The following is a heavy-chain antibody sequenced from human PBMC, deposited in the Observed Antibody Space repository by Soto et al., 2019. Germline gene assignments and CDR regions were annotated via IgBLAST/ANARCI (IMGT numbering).Heavy chain of an antibody. V-gene: IGHV1-8*01. J-gene: IGHJ6*02. Sequence: ASMKVSGMASGYTYTSYEINWVRQATAQGLDWMGWMNPNSGNTGYAQKFQGRVTMTRNTSISTAYMELSSLRSEDTAVYYCARGRLSTGIVYYDFWSGYPNYYYYGMDVWGQGTTVTVSS. CDR2: MNPNSGNT. D-gene: IGHD3-3*01. CDR1: GYTYTSYE. CDR3: ARGRLSTGIVYYDFWSGYPNYYYYGMDV.